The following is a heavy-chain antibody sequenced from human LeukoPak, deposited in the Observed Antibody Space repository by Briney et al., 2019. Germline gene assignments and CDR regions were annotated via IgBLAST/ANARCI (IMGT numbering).Heavy chain of an antibody. CDR2: IWYDGSNK. Sequence: GGSLRLSCAASGFTFSSYDMHWVRQAPGKGLEWVAVIWYDGSNKYYADSVKGRFTISRDNSKNTLYLQMNSLRAEDTAVYYCARDCSSTSCYKTYGMDVWGQGTAVTVSS. CDR1: GFTFSSYD. D-gene: IGHD2-2*01. CDR3: ARDCSSTSCYKTYGMDV. V-gene: IGHV3-33*01. J-gene: IGHJ6*02.